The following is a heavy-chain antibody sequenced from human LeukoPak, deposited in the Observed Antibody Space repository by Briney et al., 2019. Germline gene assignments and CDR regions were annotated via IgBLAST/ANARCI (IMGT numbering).Heavy chain of an antibody. D-gene: IGHD3-16*01. J-gene: IGHJ6*03. CDR2: IYLSGST. Sequence: PSQTLSLTCTVSGGSTSSGNYYWSWIRQPPGKGLEWIGYIYLSGSTYYNPSLKSRVTISVDRSKNQFSLKLNSVTAADTAVYYCTRGGEAYYYYYYMDVWGKGTTVTVSS. CDR1: GGSTSSGNYY. CDR3: TRGGEAYYYYYYMDV. V-gene: IGHV4-30-2*01.